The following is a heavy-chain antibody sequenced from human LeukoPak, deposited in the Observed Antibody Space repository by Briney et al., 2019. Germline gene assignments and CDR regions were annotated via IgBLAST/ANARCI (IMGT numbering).Heavy chain of an antibody. J-gene: IGHJ3*01. D-gene: IGHD3-10*01. Sequence: GGSLRLSCAASGFTFRYYAMHWVRQAPGKGLEWVAVISNDGSIQYYTDSVKGRFIISRDDSKNRMYLQINSLRVDDTALYYCARGPDPVVRGPRRAFDLWGQGTRVTVSS. CDR3: ARGPDPVVRGPRRAFDL. CDR2: ISNDGSIQ. CDR1: GFTFRYYA. V-gene: IGHV3-30-3*01.